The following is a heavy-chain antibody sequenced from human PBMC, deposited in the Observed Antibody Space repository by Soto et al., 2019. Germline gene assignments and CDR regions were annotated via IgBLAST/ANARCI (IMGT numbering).Heavy chain of an antibody. Sequence: SETLSLTCAVYGGSFSGYYWSWIRQPPGKGLEWIGVINHSGSTNYNPSLKSRVTISVDTSKNQFSLKLSSMTAADTAVYYCARGRGHYDFWSGYLLYYFDYWGQGTLVTVSS. CDR3: ARGRGHYDFWSGYLLYYFDY. J-gene: IGHJ4*02. CDR1: GGSFSGYY. D-gene: IGHD3-3*01. V-gene: IGHV4-34*01. CDR2: INHSGST.